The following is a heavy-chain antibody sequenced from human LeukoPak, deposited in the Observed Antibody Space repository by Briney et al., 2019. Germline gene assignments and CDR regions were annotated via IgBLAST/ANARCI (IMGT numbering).Heavy chain of an antibody. V-gene: IGHV1-8*01. CDR2: MNPNSGNT. J-gene: IGHJ4*02. Sequence: ASVKVSCKASGYTFTSYDINWVRQATGQGLEWMGWMNPNSGNTGYAQKFQGRVTMTRNTSISTAYMELSSLRSEDTAVYYWARGGSGSYHIDYWGQGTLVTVSS. CDR1: GYTFTSYD. CDR3: ARGGSGSYHIDY. D-gene: IGHD1-26*01.